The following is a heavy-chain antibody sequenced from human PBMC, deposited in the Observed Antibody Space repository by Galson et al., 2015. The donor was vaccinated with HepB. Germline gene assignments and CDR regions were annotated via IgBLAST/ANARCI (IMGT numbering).Heavy chain of an antibody. J-gene: IGHJ5*02. CDR2: ISYDGSNK. CDR1: GFTFSSYG. D-gene: IGHD6-19*01. CDR3: ARDRAVAAVGGWFDP. V-gene: IGHV3-30*03. Sequence: SLRLSCAASGFTFSSYGMHWVRQAPGKGLEWVAVISYDGSNKYYADSVKGRFTISRDNSKNTLYLQMNSLRAEDTAVYYCARDRAVAAVGGWFDPWGQGTLVTVSS.